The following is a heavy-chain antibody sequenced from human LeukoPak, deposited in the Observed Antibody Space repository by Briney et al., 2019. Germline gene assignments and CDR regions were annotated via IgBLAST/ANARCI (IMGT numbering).Heavy chain of an antibody. CDR3: ARDSDIVVVPAPYNWFDP. CDR1: GGSISSSSYY. Sequence: SETLSLTCTVSGGSISSSSYYWGWIRQPPGKGLEWIGSIYYSGSTYYNPSLKSRVTISVDTSKNQFSLKLSSVTAADTAVYYCARDSDIVVVPAPYNWFDPWGQGTLVTVSS. V-gene: IGHV4-39*07. CDR2: IYYSGST. D-gene: IGHD2-2*01. J-gene: IGHJ5*02.